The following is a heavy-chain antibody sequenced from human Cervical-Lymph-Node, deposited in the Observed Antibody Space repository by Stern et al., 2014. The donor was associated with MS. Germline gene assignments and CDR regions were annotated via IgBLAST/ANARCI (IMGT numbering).Heavy chain of an antibody. V-gene: IGHV1-8*01. Sequence: QVQLVQSGAEVKKPGASVKVSCKASGYTFTSYDINWVRQAAGQGLEWMGWMNPNSGHTGYAPKFQGRVTMTTSTSISTAYMELGSLTSDDTAVYYCARAHTSGWPNWFDPWGQGTLVTVSS. CDR2: MNPNSGHT. J-gene: IGHJ5*02. D-gene: IGHD6-19*01. CDR3: ARAHTSGWPNWFDP. CDR1: GYTFTSYD.